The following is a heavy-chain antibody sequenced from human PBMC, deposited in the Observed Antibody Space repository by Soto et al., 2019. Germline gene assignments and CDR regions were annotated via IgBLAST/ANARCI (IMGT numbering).Heavy chain of an antibody. CDR3: ARGDRGGSGSPASYYYSGLDV. CDR2: VSAGGDMT. CDR1: GFTFNSYA. D-gene: IGHD3-10*01. J-gene: IGHJ6*02. Sequence: DVQVLESGGDLVQPGGSLRLSCAASGFTFNSYAMSWVRQAPGKGLEWVSSVSAGGDMTYYSDSVKGPFTISRDNSNNALFLQMHSLRIEDTALYYCARGDRGGSGSPASYYYSGLDVWGQGTTVTVS. V-gene: IGHV3-23*01.